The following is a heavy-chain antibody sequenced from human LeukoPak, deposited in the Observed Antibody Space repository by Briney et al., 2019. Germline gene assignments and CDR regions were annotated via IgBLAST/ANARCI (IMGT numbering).Heavy chain of an antibody. D-gene: IGHD3-9*01. CDR1: GFTLEDYA. CDR3: AKDRETTGYEH. Sequence: GGSLRLSCAASGFTLEDYAMHWVRQAPGKGLEWVSFVTGEGSSTYYADSVKVRFTISRDNSKNSLYLQMNSLRIEDTALYYCAKDRETTGYEHWGQGTLVTVSS. V-gene: IGHV3-43*02. J-gene: IGHJ1*01. CDR2: VTGEGSST.